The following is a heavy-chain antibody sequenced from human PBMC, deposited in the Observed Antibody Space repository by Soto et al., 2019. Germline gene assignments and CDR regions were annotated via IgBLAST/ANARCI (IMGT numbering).Heavy chain of an antibody. D-gene: IGHD2-2*01. CDR3: ARFIVVVPAASEGRSSFDY. J-gene: IGHJ4*02. V-gene: IGHV4-39*01. CDR1: GGSISSSSYY. CDR2: IYYSGST. Sequence: QLQLQESGPGLVKPSETLSLTCSVSGGSISSSSYYWGWIRHAAGKGLEWIGSIYYSGSTYYNPSLKSRVTISVDTSKNQFSLKLSSVTAADTAVYYCARFIVVVPAASEGRSSFDYWGQGTLVTVSS.